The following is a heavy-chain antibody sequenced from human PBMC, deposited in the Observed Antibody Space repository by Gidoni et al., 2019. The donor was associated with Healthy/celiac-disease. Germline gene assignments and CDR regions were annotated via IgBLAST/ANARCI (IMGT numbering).Heavy chain of an antibody. D-gene: IGHD3-3*01. Sequence: QVPLAPSGAEVHQPGASVTVPCKASGYTFPHYGISWARQAPGQVLEWMGWISAYNGNTNYTQKRQGRVTMTTDTSTSTAYMELRSLRSDDTAVYYCARDRPYFGVVFFGSDDAFDIWGQGTMVTVSS. V-gene: IGHV1-18*01. J-gene: IGHJ3*02. CDR3: ARDRPYFGVVFFGSDDAFDI. CDR2: ISAYNGNT. CDR1: GYTFPHYG.